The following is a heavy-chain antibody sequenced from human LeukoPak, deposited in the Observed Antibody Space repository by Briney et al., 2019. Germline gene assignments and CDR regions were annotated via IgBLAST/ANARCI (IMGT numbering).Heavy chain of an antibody. CDR2: IIPIFGTA. CDR1: GGTFSSYA. J-gene: IGHJ4*02. CDR3: VRDGYDSSGYCYY. Sequence: ASVKVSCKASGGTFSSYAISWVRQAPGQGLEWMGGIIPIFGTANYAQKFRGRVTITTDESTSTAYMELSSLRSEDTAVYYCVRDGYDSSGYCYYWGQGTLVTVSS. V-gene: IGHV1-69*05. D-gene: IGHD3-22*01.